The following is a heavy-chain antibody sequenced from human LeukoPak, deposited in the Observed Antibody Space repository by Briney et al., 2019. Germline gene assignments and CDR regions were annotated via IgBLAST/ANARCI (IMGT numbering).Heavy chain of an antibody. Sequence: PGGSLRLSCAASGFTFSSYWMSWVRQAPGKGLEWVANIKQDGSEKYYVDSVKGRFTISRDNSKNTLYLQMNSLRAEDTAVYYCAREVWSGYPFDYWGQGTLVTVSS. CDR3: AREVWSGYPFDY. D-gene: IGHD3-3*01. CDR1: GFTFSSYW. CDR2: IKQDGSEK. V-gene: IGHV3-7*03. J-gene: IGHJ4*02.